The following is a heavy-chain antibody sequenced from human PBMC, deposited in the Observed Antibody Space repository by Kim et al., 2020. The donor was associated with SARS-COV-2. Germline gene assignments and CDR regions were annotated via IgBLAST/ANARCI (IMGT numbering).Heavy chain of an antibody. Sequence: AVKGRVTIYRDNAKNTLYLQMNSLRAEDTAVYYSAKDVDTPGGDYGMDVWGQGTTVTVSS. V-gene: IGHV3-30*02. J-gene: IGHJ6*02. D-gene: IGHD5-18*01. CDR3: AKDVDTPGGDYGMDV.